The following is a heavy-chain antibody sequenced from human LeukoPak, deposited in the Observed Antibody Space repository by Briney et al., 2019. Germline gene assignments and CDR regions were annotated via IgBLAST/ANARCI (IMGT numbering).Heavy chain of an antibody. CDR3: ARDQEGFDY. CDR1: GYTFTNNY. V-gene: IGHV1-46*01. J-gene: IGHJ4*02. Sequence: ASVKVSCKASGYTFTNNYLHWVRQAPGQGLEWMGMIYPRDGSTSYAQNFQGRVTVTRDTSTTAVHMELRGLRSEDTAVYYCARDQEGFDYWGQGTVVTVSS. CDR2: IYPRDGST.